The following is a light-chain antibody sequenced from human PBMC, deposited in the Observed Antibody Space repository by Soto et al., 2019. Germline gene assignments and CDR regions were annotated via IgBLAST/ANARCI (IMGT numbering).Light chain of an antibody. V-gene: IGKV1-9*01. Sequence: DTQLTLSPSFLAASVGDRVTITCRASAAIGKYFAWDQQQTGKPPKLLVYVASTVQDGVPSRFTGSGARTAFSLVISRLQPEDFATYYCQQLNGFPRYTFGQGTTVDI. J-gene: IGKJ2*01. CDR3: QQLNGFPRYT. CDR2: VAS. CDR1: AAIGKY.